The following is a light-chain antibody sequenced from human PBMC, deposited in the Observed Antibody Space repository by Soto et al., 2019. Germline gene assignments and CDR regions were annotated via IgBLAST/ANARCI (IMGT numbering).Light chain of an antibody. Sequence: EVVLTQSPGTLSLSPGERATLSCRPSQSIVSSSLAWYQQKPGQPPRLVIYGASTRATGISERFSGSASGTDVTLTISRLEPEEFAVFYCQHYGSVWYTFGQGTKLEIK. V-gene: IGKV3-20*01. CDR2: GAS. CDR3: QHYGSVWYT. CDR1: QSIVSSS. J-gene: IGKJ2*01.